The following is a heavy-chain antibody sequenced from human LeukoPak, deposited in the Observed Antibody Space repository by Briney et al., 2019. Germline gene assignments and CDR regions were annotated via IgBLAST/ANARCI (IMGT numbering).Heavy chain of an antibody. V-gene: IGHV4-38-2*01. Sequence: SETLSLTCAVSGYSISSGYYWGWIRQPPGKGLEWIGSIYYSGSTYYNPSLKSRITISIDTSKNQFSLKLSSVTAADTAVYYCARGECSSGWYFDYWGQGTLVTVSS. CDR1: GYSISSGYY. J-gene: IGHJ4*02. D-gene: IGHD6-19*01. CDR2: IYYSGST. CDR3: ARGECSSGWYFDY.